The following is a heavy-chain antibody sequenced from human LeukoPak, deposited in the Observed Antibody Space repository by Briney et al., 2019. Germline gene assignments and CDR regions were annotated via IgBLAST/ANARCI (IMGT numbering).Heavy chain of an antibody. Sequence: SETLSLTCTVSGYSLSSGYYWGWIRQPPGKGLEWIGSIYHSGSTYYNPSLKSRVTISVDTSKNQFSLKLSSVTAADTAVYYCARGLGGAPTTVLSWGQGTLVTVSS. D-gene: IGHD4-17*01. CDR2: IYHSGST. CDR3: ARGLGGAPTTVLS. CDR1: GYSLSSGYY. V-gene: IGHV4-38-2*02. J-gene: IGHJ5*02.